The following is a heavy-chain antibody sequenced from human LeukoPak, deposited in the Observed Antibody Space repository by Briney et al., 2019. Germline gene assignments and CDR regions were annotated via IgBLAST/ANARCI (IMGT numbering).Heavy chain of an antibody. J-gene: IGHJ4*02. CDR2: IYHSGST. D-gene: IGHD5-12*01. CDR3: ARAGGYSGYDQIFDY. CDR1: GYSISSGYY. Sequence: SETLSPTCAVSGYSISSGYYWGWIRQPPGKGLEWIGSIYHSGSTYYNPSLKSRVTISVDTSKNQFSLKLSSVTAADTAVYYCARAGGYSGYDQIFDYWGQGTLVTVSS. V-gene: IGHV4-38-2*01.